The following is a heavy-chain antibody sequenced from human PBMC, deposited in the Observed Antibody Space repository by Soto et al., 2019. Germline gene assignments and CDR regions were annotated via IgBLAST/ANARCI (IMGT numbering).Heavy chain of an antibody. V-gene: IGHV1-2*04. J-gene: IGHJ4*02. D-gene: IGHD3-22*01. CDR2: INPNSGGT. Sequence: ASVKVSCKASGYTFTGYYMHWVRQAPGQGLEWMGWINPNSGGTNYAQKFQGWVTMTRDTSISTAYMELSRLRSDDTAVYYCARQYYYDSSGLSPFDYWGQGTLVTVSS. CDR3: ARQYYYDSSGLSPFDY. CDR1: GYTFTGYY.